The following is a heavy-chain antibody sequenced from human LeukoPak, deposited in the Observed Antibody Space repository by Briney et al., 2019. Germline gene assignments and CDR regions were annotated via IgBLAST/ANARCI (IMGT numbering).Heavy chain of an antibody. D-gene: IGHD3-10*01. Sequence: SETLSLTCTVSGGSISSSSYYWGWIRQPPGKGLEWIGSIYYSGSTYYNPSLKSRVTISVDTSKNQFSLKLSSVTAADTAVYYCARGIGPYYFDYWGQGTLVTVSS. V-gene: IGHV4-39*07. J-gene: IGHJ4*02. CDR3: ARGIGPYYFDY. CDR2: IYYSGST. CDR1: GGSISSSSYY.